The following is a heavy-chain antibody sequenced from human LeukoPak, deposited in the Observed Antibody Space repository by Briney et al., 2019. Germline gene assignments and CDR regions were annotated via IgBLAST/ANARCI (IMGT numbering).Heavy chain of an antibody. CDR1: GYSFSTNW. CDR2: IYPGDSDT. CDR3: VRVLWTWALNYYYGVDV. J-gene: IGHJ6*02. Sequence: GESLKISCTGSGYSFSTNWIGWVRQMPGKGLEWMGIIYPGDSDTRYSPSFQGQVTISADKSISTAYLQWSSLKASDTAMYYCVRVLWTWALNYYYGVDVWGQGTTVTVSS. V-gene: IGHV5-51*01. D-gene: IGHD2-8*02.